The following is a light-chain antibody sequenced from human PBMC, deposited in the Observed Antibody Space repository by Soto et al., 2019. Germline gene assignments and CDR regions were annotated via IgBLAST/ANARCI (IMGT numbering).Light chain of an antibody. CDR3: QSYDSSLSVVV. CDR1: SSNIGAHYD. Sequence: QSVLTQPPSVSGAPGQRVTISCTGSSSNIGAHYDVHWYQQFTGKAPKLLIYANNNRPSGVPDRFSGSQSGTSASLAITGLQADDEADYYCQSYDSSLSVVVFGGGTKVTVL. V-gene: IGLV1-40*01. J-gene: IGLJ2*01. CDR2: ANN.